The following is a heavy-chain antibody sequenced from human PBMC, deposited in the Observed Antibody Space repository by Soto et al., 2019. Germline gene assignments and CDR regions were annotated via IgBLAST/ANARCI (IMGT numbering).Heavy chain of an antibody. Sequence: SETLSLTCTVSGGSISSGGYYWSWLRQHPGKGREWIGYIYYSGSTYYNPSLKSRVTISVDTSKNQFSLKLSSVTAADTAVYYCARAGYYDYVWGSYRADAFDIWGQGTMVTVSS. V-gene: IGHV4-31*03. J-gene: IGHJ3*02. CDR2: IYYSGST. CDR1: GGSISSGGYY. D-gene: IGHD3-16*02. CDR3: ARAGYYDYVWGSYRADAFDI.